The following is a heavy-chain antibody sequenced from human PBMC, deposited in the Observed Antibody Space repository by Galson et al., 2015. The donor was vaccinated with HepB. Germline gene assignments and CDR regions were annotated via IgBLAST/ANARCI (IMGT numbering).Heavy chain of an antibody. D-gene: IGHD3-22*01. J-gene: IGHJ3*02. Sequence: ISGDSVSSNSAAWTRFRQSPARGLAWLGRTYYRSKWFHDYAVSVDSRMTINPDTSKNQFSLQLNSVTPEDTAVYYCARMSREDYYDSSGYYSSFDAFDIWGQGTMVTVSS. CDR1: GDSVSSNSAA. CDR3: ARMSREDYYDSSGYYSSFDAFDI. V-gene: IGHV6-1*01. CDR2: TYYRSKWFH.